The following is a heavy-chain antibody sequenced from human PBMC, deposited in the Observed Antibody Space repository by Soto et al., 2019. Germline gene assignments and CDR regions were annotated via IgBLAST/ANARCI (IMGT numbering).Heavy chain of an antibody. Sequence: EVQLVESGGGLVQPGGSLRLSCAASGFTFSNYAMHWVRQAPGKGLEYVSTISSNGHSTDYANSVKGRFTISRDNSMNTLYLQMGSLRAEDMAVYYCARGSNGDHFDYWGQGTLVTVSS. CDR3: ARGSNGDHFDY. V-gene: IGHV3-64*01. CDR1: GFTFSNYA. J-gene: IGHJ4*02. CDR2: ISSNGHST. D-gene: IGHD2-8*01.